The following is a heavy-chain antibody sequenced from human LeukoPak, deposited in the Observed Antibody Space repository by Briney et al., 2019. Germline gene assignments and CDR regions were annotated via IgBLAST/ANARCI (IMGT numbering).Heavy chain of an antibody. CDR3: ARDLSSTSNWEFDY. CDR2: LNPNNGYT. Sequence: ASVKGSCKASGYTFIGYFLHWVRQGPGQGPEWVGRLNPNNGYTFYTEEFQGRVTMTSDTSISTAYMELTGLTSDDTALYYCARDLSSTSNWEFDYWGQGTLVTVSS. J-gene: IGHJ4*02. CDR1: GYTFIGYF. V-gene: IGHV1-2*06. D-gene: IGHD7-27*01.